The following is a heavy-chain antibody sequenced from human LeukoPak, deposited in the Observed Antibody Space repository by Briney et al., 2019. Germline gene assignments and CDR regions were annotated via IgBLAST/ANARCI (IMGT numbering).Heavy chain of an antibody. CDR2: IRSKGYGGTT. Sequence: GGSLRLSCITSGFTFGDHAMSWVRQAPGRGLDWVGFIRSKGYGGTTEYAASVKGRFTISRDDSKSIAYLQMNSLKSEDTAVYYCTRGPTGRWLYYGMDVWGQGTTVIVSS. CDR3: TRGPTGRWLYYGMDV. D-gene: IGHD5-24*01. CDR1: GFTFGDHA. J-gene: IGHJ6*02. V-gene: IGHV3-49*04.